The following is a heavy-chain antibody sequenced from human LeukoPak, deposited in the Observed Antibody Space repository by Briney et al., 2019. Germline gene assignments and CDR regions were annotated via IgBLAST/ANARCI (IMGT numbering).Heavy chain of an antibody. CDR1: GFTFSSYA. J-gene: IGHJ5*02. Sequence: GGSLRLSCAASGFTFSSYAMHWVRQAPGKGLEWVAVISYDGSNKYYADSVKGRFTISRDNSKNTLYLQMNSLRAEDTAVYYCAKTDDSSGYWFDPWGQGTLVTVSS. CDR2: ISYDGSNK. CDR3: AKTDDSSGYWFDP. V-gene: IGHV3-30-3*02. D-gene: IGHD3-22*01.